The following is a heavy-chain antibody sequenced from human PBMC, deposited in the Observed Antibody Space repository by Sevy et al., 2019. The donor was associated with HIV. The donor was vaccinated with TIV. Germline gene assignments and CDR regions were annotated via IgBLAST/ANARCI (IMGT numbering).Heavy chain of an antibody. Sequence: GGSLRLSCAASGFTFNSYSMYWVRQAPGKGLEWLAVISYDGSYKYYADSVKGRFTISRDNSKNTLYLQMNSLRTEDTAVYYCARVAAEGPYSSTWYSNWLDPWGQGTQVTVSS. V-gene: IGHV3-30*04. D-gene: IGHD6-13*01. CDR2: ISYDGSYK. CDR3: ARVAAEGPYSSTWYSNWLDP. J-gene: IGHJ5*02. CDR1: GFTFNSYS.